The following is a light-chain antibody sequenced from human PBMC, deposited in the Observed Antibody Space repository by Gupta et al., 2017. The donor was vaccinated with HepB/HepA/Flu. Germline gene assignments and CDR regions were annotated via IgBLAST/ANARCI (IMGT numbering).Light chain of an antibody. J-gene: IGKJ2*01. CDR1: QSVYNNY. CDR3: QQHGSSPYT. CDR2: GAS. Sequence: EIVLTQSPGSLSWSPGEGATLSCRATQSVYNNYLTWYQQKPGQAPRLLIYGASTRATGIPDRFSGTGSGTDFTLTISRLEPEDFAVYYCQQHGSSPYTFGQGTKLEIK. V-gene: IGKV3-20*01.